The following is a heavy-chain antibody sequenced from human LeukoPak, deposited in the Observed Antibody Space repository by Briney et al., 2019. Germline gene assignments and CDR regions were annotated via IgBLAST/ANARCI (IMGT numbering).Heavy chain of an antibody. D-gene: IGHD2-21*02. CDR3: AKSNCGGDCSEYYFDY. CDR1: EFTFNNYA. CDR2: TSGSGGNT. J-gene: IGHJ4*02. Sequence: SGGSLRLSCAASEFTFNNYAMSWVRQAPGKGLEWVSATSGSGGNTYYADSVKGRFTISRDNSKNTLYLQMNSLRAEDTAVYYCAKSNCGGDCSEYYFDYWGQGTMVTVSS. V-gene: IGHV3-23*01.